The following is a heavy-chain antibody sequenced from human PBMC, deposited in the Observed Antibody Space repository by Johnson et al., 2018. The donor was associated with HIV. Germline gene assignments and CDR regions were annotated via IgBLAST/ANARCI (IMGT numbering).Heavy chain of an antibody. D-gene: IGHD2-8*01. CDR3: ATRGFYCTDGICHGVFDF. CDR1: GFTFSSYG. Sequence: VQLVESGGGVVQPGRSLRLSCAASGFTFSSYGMHWVRQAPGKGLEWVAVISYDGSNKYYADSVKCRFTISRDNSKNTLYLQMNSLRAEDTALYYCATRGFYCTDGICHGVFDFWGQGTVVSVSS. J-gene: IGHJ3*01. CDR2: ISYDGSNK. V-gene: IGHV3-30*03.